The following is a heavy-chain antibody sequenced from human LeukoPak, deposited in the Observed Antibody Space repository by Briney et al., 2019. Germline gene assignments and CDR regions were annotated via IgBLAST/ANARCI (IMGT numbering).Heavy chain of an antibody. CDR1: GGSVSHSSYY. V-gene: IGHV4-39*07. D-gene: IGHD2-8*01. CDR2: IYYAGNT. CDR3: ARIGNNVGYYYYYFMDV. Sequence: PSETLSLTCSVSGGSVSHSSYYWAWIRQSPGTGLEWIATIYYAGNTHYNPSLRSRVTISMDMSKNHFSLKLSSVTAADTAVYYCARIGNNVGYYYYYFMDVWGKGTTVTISS. J-gene: IGHJ6*03.